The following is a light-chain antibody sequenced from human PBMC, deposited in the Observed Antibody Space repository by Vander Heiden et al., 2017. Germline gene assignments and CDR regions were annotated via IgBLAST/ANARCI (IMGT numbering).Light chain of an antibody. CDR2: DDS. V-gene: IGLV3-21*02. CDR3: QVWDSSTDHVV. Sequence: SYVLTQPLSVSVAPGQTARITCGGNNIGSKSVHWYQQKPGPAPVLVVYDDSVRPSGIPERFSGSNSGNTATLTISRVEAGDEADYYCQVWDSSTDHVVFGGGTKLTVL. J-gene: IGLJ2*01. CDR1: NIGSKS.